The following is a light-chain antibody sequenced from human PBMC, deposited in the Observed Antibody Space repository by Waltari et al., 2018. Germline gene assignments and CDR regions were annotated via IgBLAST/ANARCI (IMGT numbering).Light chain of an antibody. CDR3: YSAEISGKLWA. J-gene: IGLJ3*02. CDR2: KDT. Sequence: SYELTQSPSVSVSPGQTATITCSGDALPKKYAYWYQQKSGQAPVLVIYKDTKRPSGTPEKFSGSSTGTMATLTISGAQVEDEGDYYCYSAEISGKLWAFGGGTKLTVL. CDR1: ALPKKY. V-gene: IGLV3-10*01.